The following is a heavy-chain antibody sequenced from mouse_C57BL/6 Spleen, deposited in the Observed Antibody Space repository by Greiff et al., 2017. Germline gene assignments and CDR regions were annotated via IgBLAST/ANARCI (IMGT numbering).Heavy chain of an antibody. CDR3: ARGGYVDYSMDY. J-gene: IGHJ4*01. CDR2: ISSGSSTT. CDR1: GFTFSDYG. Sequence: EVQGVESGGGLVKPGGSLKLSCAASGFTFSDYGMHWVRQAPEQGLEWVAYISSGSSTTYYAHTVKGRFTFSGDNAKNTLYLQMTSLRSEDTAVYYCARGGYVDYSMDYWGQGTTVTVSS. V-gene: IGHV5-17*01. D-gene: IGHD2-13*01.